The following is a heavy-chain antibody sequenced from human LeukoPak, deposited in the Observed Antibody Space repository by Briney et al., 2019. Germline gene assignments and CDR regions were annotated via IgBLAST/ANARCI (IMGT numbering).Heavy chain of an antibody. Sequence: GGSLRLSCAASGFTFTSYAMNWVRQAPGKGLEWVSAISGSGGSTYYADSVKGRFTISRDNSKNTLYLQMNSLRAEDTAVYYCAKALPGIAVAGLDYWGQGTLVTVSS. CDR1: GFTFTSYA. CDR2: ISGSGGST. J-gene: IGHJ4*02. V-gene: IGHV3-23*01. D-gene: IGHD6-19*01. CDR3: AKALPGIAVAGLDY.